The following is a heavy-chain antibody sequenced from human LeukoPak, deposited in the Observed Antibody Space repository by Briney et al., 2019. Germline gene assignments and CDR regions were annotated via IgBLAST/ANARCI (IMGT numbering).Heavy chain of an antibody. V-gene: IGHV3-23*01. CDR2: IRPDGDRT. CDR1: GFAFSTYA. Sequence: GGSLRLSCAASGFAFSTYAITWVRQGPGKGLEWVSAIRPDGDRTYYANSVRGRFTISRDNSKDTVYLQINGLRVEDTAVYYCAREQSGTRGWYTVDYWGQGTLVTVSS. D-gene: IGHD6-19*01. J-gene: IGHJ4*02. CDR3: AREQSGTRGWYTVDY.